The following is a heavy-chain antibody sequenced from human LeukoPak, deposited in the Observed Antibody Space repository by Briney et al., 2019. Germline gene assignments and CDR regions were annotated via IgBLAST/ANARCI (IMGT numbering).Heavy chain of an antibody. D-gene: IGHD6-13*01. J-gene: IGHJ4*02. CDR1: GFTFSNYW. V-gene: IGHV3-7*01. CDR2: IKQDGSEK. Sequence: GGSLRLSCAASGFTFSNYWMSWVRQAPGKGLEWVANIKQDGSEKYYVDSMKGRFTISRDNAKNSLFLQMNSLRAEDTAVYYCATIQYIGSWYFDYWGQGTLVTVSS. CDR3: ATIQYIGSWYFDY.